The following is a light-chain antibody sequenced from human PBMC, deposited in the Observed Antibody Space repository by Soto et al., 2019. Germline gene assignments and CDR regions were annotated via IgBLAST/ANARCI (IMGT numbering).Light chain of an antibody. Sequence: DIQMTQSPPSLSASVGDRVTITCRASQGINNYLAWFQHQPGKAPKPLIYATSTLHSGVPSKFSGSGSGKEFTLTITNLQPDDFVAYDCQQYSSYPWTFGQGTKVEVK. CDR3: QQYSSYPWT. CDR1: QGINNY. J-gene: IGKJ1*01. CDR2: ATS. V-gene: IGKV1-16*02.